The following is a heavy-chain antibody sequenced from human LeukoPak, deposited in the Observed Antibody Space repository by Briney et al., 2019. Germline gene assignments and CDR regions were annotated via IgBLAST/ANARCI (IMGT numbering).Heavy chain of an antibody. CDR3: AREFQSGGRKVAAAYSTFDY. Sequence: PGGSLRLSCAASGFTFSSYAMHWVRQAPGKGLEWVAVISYDGSNKYYADSVKGRLTISRDNSKNTLYLQMNSLRAEDTAVYYCAREFQSGGRKVAAAYSTFDYWGQGTLVTVSS. J-gene: IGHJ4*02. CDR1: GFTFSSYA. D-gene: IGHD6-19*01. CDR2: ISYDGSNK. V-gene: IGHV3-30*01.